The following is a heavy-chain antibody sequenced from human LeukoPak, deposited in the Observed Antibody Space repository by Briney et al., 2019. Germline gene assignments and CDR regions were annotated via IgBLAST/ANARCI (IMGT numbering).Heavy chain of an antibody. V-gene: IGHV3-30*02. Sequence: GGSLRLSCAASGFTFSSYGMHWVRQAPGKGLEWVAFIRSDGYHTYYTDSVKGQFIITRDNFKNTLYLQMNSLRLEDMAVYYCAKPSGSGVDYWGRGTRVTVSS. J-gene: IGHJ4*02. CDR3: AKPSGSGVDY. D-gene: IGHD1-26*01. CDR2: IRSDGYHT. CDR1: GFTFSSYG.